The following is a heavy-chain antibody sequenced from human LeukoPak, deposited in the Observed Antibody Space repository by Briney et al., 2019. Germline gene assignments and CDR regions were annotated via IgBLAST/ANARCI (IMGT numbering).Heavy chain of an antibody. CDR2: INPSGGST. Sequence: GASVKVSCKASGYTFTSYYMHWVRQAPGQGLEWLGIINPSGGSTSYAQKFQGRVTMTRDTSTSTVYMELSSLRSEDTAVYYCARDFGGRADFDYWGQGTLVTVSS. CDR1: GYTFTSYY. J-gene: IGHJ4*02. D-gene: IGHD3-10*01. CDR3: ARDFGGRADFDY. V-gene: IGHV1-46*01.